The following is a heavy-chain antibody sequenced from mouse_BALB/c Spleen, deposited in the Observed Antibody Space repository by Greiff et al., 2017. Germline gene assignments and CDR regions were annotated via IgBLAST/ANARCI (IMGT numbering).Heavy chain of an antibody. Sequence: QVQLKQSGAELARPGASVKLSCKASGYTFTSYWMQWVKQRPGQGLEWIGAIYPGDGDTRYTQKFKGKATLTADKSSSTAYMQLSSLASEDSAVYYCARAAGYGYAMDYWGQGTSVTVSS. CDR1: GYTFTSYW. CDR2: IYPGDGDT. D-gene: IGHD2-14*01. V-gene: IGHV1-87*01. J-gene: IGHJ4*01. CDR3: ARAAGYGYAMDY.